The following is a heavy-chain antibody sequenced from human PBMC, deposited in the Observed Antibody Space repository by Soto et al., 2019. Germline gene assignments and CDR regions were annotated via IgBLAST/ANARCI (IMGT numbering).Heavy chain of an antibody. CDR3: ATAYSSSWTYFDY. V-gene: IGHV5-51*01. Sequence: GESLKISCKGSGYSFTSYWIGWVRQMPGKGLEWMGIIYPGDSDTRYSPSFQGQVTISADKSISTAYLQWSSLKASDTAMYYCATAYSSSWTYFDYWRQGTLVTVSS. CDR2: IYPGDSDT. D-gene: IGHD6-13*01. J-gene: IGHJ4*02. CDR1: GYSFTSYW.